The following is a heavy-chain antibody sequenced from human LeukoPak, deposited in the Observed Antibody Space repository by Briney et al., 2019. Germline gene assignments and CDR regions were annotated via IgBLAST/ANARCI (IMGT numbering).Heavy chain of an antibody. V-gene: IGHV3-48*03. CDR2: ISSSGSTI. D-gene: IGHD3-22*01. Sequence: GGSLRLSCAASGFTFSSYEMNWVRQAPGKGLEWVSYISSSGSTIYYADSVKGRFTISRDNAKNSLYLQMNSLRAEDTAVYYCAKDPGPGIYYDSSGYYYVTTGGFDYWGQGTLVTVSS. CDR3: AKDPGPGIYYDSSGYYYVTTGGFDY. J-gene: IGHJ4*02. CDR1: GFTFSSYE.